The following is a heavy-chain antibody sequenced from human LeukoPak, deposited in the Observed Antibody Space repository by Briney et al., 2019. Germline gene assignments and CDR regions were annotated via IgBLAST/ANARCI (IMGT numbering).Heavy chain of an antibody. CDR3: AHMMDYCSGGSCYSGSQPSYYYGMDV. D-gene: IGHD2-15*01. CDR1: GFSLSTSGVG. V-gene: IGHV2-5*01. CDR2: IYWSDDK. J-gene: IGHJ6*02. Sequence: SGPTLVKPTQTLTLTCTFSGFSLSTSGVGVGWIRQPPGKALEWLALIYWSDDKRYSPSLKSRLTITKDTSKNQVVLTMTNMDPVDTATYYCAHMMDYCSGGSCYSGSQPSYYYGMDVWGQGTTVTVSS.